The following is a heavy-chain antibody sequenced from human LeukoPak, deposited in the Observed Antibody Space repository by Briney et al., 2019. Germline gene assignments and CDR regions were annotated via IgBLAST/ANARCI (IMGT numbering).Heavy chain of an antibody. J-gene: IGHJ4*02. CDR2: IYYSGST. CDR1: GGSISSGDYY. D-gene: IGHD2-2*01. CDR3: ARHRSVVVVPAGTIGFDY. Sequence: SETLSLTCTVSGGSISSGDYYWSWIRQPPGKGLEWIGYIYYSGSTYYNPSLKSRVTISVDTSKNQFSLKLSSVTAADTAVYYCARHRSVVVVPAGTIGFDYWGQGTLVTVSS. V-gene: IGHV4-30-4*08.